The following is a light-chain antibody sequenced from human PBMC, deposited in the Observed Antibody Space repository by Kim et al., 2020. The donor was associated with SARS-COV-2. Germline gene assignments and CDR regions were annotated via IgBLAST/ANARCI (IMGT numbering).Light chain of an antibody. CDR2: GNN. CDR1: SLRSYF. CDR3: LCRDSSGNIWL. Sequence: ALGQTVRITFQGDSLRSYFTSWYQQRPGQAPVFVIYGNNNRASGIPYRFSGSRSGNTASLTITGAQAEDEADYYCLCRDSSGNIWLFGGGTKLTIL. J-gene: IGLJ3*02. V-gene: IGLV3-19*01.